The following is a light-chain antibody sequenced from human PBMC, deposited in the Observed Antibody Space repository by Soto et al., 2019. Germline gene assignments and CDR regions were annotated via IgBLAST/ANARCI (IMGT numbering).Light chain of an antibody. J-gene: IGKJ5*01. CDR2: GAY. V-gene: IGKV3-15*01. CDR3: QQYNIWPPIT. CDR1: QSVSSN. Sequence: IAMTQSPATLSVSLGERANYYCRASQSVSSNLAWYQQKPGQAPRLLIYGAYTRAAGVPARFSGSGSGTEFTLTITSLHSEDIALYYCQQYNIWPPITFCQGTRLEI.